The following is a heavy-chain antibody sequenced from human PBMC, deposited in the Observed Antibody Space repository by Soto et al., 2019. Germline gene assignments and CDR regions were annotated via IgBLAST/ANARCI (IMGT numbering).Heavy chain of an antibody. D-gene: IGHD3-10*01. CDR2: SSNSGTYT. Sequence: GGSLRLSCAASVFTFSDYYMSWMRQAPGKGLEWLSYSSNSGTYTRYADSVKGRFSISRDNAKNSLFLQMNSLRAEDTAVYYCARTPITSGSYHYDSWGQGTLVTVSS. CDR3: ARTPITSGSYHYDS. J-gene: IGHJ4*02. V-gene: IGHV3-11*03. CDR1: VFTFSDYY.